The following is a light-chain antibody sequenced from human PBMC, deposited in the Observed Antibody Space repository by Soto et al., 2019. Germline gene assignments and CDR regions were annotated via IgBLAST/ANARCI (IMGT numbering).Light chain of an antibody. Sequence: ALTQPASVSGSPGQSITISCTGTSSDVGSYNLVSWYQQHPGKAPKLMIYEGSKRPSGVSNRFSGSKSGNTASLTISGLQAEDEADYYCCSYAGSSTFPYVFGTGTKLTVL. V-gene: IGLV2-23*03. J-gene: IGLJ1*01. CDR3: CSYAGSSTFPYV. CDR2: EGS. CDR1: SSDVGSYNL.